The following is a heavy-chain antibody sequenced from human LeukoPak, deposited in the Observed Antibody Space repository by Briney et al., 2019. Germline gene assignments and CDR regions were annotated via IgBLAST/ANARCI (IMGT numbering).Heavy chain of an antibody. V-gene: IGHV1-8*03. CDR3: ARSHLIAVAGRGLGY. D-gene: IGHD6-19*01. CDR2: MNPNSGNT. J-gene: IGHJ4*02. Sequence: ASVKVSCKASGYTFTSYDINWVRQATGQGLEWMRWMNPNSGNTGYAQKFQGRVTITRNTSISTAYMGLSSLRSEDTAVYYCARSHLIAVAGRGLGYWGQGTLVTVSS. CDR1: GYTFTSYD.